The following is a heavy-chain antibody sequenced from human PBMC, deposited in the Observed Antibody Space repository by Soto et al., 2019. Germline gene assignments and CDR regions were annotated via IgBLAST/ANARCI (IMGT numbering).Heavy chain of an antibody. CDR1: GFTFSSYA. CDR3: AKDPGLSVANSR. CDR2: ISGSGGST. Sequence: GGSLRLTCAASGFTFSSYAMSWVRQAPGKGLEWVSAISGSGGSTYYADSVKGRFTISRDNSKNTLYLQMNSLRAEDTAVYYCAKDPGLSVANSRWGQGTLVTVSS. D-gene: IGHD6-19*01. V-gene: IGHV3-23*01. J-gene: IGHJ4*02.